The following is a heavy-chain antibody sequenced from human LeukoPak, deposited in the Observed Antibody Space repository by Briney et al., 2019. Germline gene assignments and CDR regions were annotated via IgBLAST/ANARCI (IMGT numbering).Heavy chain of an antibody. J-gene: IGHJ3*02. D-gene: IGHD3-3*01. CDR3: ASPEWLPDSIDI. Sequence: PGGSPRLSCAASGFTFSNYWMTWVRQAPGKGLEWVASIKQDGSEKYYVDSVKGRFTISRDDAKNSLYLQMNSLRAEDTAVYYCASPEWLPDSIDIWGQGTMVTVSS. CDR2: IKQDGSEK. CDR1: GFTFSNYW. V-gene: IGHV3-7*01.